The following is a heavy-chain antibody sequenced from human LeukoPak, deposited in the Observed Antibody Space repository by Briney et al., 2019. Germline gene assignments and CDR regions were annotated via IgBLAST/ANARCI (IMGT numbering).Heavy chain of an antibody. CDR2: ISSSSSYI. V-gene: IGHV3-21*01. D-gene: IGHD1-26*01. Sequence: GGSLRLSCAASGFTFSGYSMNWVRQAPGKGLEWVSSISSSSSYIYYADSVKGRFTISRDNAKNSLYLQMNSLRAEDTAVYYCARGERELLRVIDYWGQGTLVTVSS. CDR3: ARGERELLRVIDY. CDR1: GFTFSGYS. J-gene: IGHJ4*02.